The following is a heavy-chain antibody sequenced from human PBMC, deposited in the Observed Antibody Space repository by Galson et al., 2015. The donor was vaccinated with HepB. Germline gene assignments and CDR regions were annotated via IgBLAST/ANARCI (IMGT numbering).Heavy chain of an antibody. CDR3: ARDDPGYGGYHL. D-gene: IGHD5-12*01. CDR1: GFTFSSYW. CDR2: MKEDGSKK. Sequence: SLRLSCAASGFTFSSYWMTRVRQAPGKGLEWVANMKEDGSKKYYVESAKGRFTISRDNAKNSLYLHMDSLRAEDTAVYYCARDDPGYGGYHLWGQGTLVTVSS. J-gene: IGHJ4*02. V-gene: IGHV3-7*03.